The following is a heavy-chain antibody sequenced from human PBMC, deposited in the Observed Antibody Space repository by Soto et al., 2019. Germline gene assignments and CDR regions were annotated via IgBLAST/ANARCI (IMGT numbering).Heavy chain of an antibody. CDR2: INAGNGNT. CDR1: GYTFTSYA. CDR3: ARGGHVVVVTAAFDY. D-gene: IGHD2-21*02. V-gene: IGHV1-3*01. J-gene: IGHJ4*02. Sequence: ASVKVSCKASGYTFTSYAMHWVRQAPGQRLEWMGWINAGNGNTKYSQKFQGRVTITRDTSASTLYMELTSLTSDDTAVYYCARGGHVVVVTAAFDYWGQGTLVTVSS.